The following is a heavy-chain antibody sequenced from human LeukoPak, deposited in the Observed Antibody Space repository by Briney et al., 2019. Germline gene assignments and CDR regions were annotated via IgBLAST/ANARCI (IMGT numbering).Heavy chain of an antibody. Sequence: GESLKISCKGSGYSFTNYWIGWVRQMPGKGLKWMGIIYPGDSDARYSPSFQGQVTISADKSISTAYLQWSSLKASDTAMYYCATLRPTVVTPAEYFQHWGQGTLVTVSS. V-gene: IGHV5-51*01. J-gene: IGHJ1*01. CDR2: IYPGDSDA. CDR3: ATLRPTVVTPAEYFQH. D-gene: IGHD4-23*01. CDR1: GYSFTNYW.